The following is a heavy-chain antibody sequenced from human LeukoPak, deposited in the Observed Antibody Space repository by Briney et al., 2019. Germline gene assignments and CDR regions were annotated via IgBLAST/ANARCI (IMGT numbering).Heavy chain of an antibody. CDR2: INPNSGGT. CDR1: GYTFTGYY. J-gene: IGHJ3*02. V-gene: IGHV1-2*02. CDR3: ARPLRYCSSTSCYFVGAFDI. Sequence: ASVKVSCKASGYTFTGYYMHWVRQASGQGLEWMGWINPNSGGTNYAQKFQGRVTMTRDTSISTAYMELSRLRSDDTAVYYCARPLRYCSSTSCYFVGAFDIWGQGTMVTVPS. D-gene: IGHD2-2*01.